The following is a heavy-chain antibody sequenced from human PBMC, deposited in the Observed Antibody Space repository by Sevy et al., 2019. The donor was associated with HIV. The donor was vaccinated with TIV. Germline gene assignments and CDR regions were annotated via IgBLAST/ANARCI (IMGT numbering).Heavy chain of an antibody. Sequence: GGSLRLSCAASGFTFSSFGMHWVRQAPGKGLEWLAVIWFDGSNTYYADSVRGRFTIARDIAKNTLHLQMNGLRAEDTAVYYCAGDLESYDHGDYGPAFMPDFWGHGTLVTVSS. J-gene: IGHJ4*01. V-gene: IGHV3-33*01. CDR3: AGDLESYDHGDYGPAFMPDF. D-gene: IGHD4-17*01. CDR1: GFTFSSFG. CDR2: IWFDGSNT.